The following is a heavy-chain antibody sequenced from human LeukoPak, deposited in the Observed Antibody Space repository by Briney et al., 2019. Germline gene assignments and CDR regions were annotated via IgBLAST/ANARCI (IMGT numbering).Heavy chain of an antibody. Sequence: GRSLRLSCAASGFSFSTFAMHWVRQAPGKGLEWVANIQSDGSEKNYVDSVQGRFTISRDNAKTSLYLQMNSLRADDTAVYYCARDSAVATYYGVDVWGQGITVTVSS. CDR2: IQSDGSEK. D-gene: IGHD6-19*01. CDR3: ARDSAVATYYGVDV. CDR1: GFSFSTFA. J-gene: IGHJ6*02. V-gene: IGHV3-7*01.